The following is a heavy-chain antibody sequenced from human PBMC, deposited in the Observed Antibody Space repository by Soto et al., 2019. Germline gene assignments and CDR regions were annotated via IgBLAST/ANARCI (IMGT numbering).Heavy chain of an antibody. Sequence: QVQLQQWGAGLLKPSETLSLTCAVYGGSFSGYYWSWIRQPPGKGLEWIGEINPSGSTNYNPSLKSRITISVDTSKNQFSLKLSSVTAADTAVYYCARGFLRYTDYWGQGTLVTVSS. CDR1: GGSFSGYY. J-gene: IGHJ4*02. D-gene: IGHD3-9*01. CDR2: INPSGST. V-gene: IGHV4-34*01. CDR3: ARGFLRYTDY.